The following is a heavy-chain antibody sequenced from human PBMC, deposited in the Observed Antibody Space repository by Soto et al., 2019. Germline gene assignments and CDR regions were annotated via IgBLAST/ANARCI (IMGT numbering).Heavy chain of an antibody. D-gene: IGHD5-12*01. CDR3: AREDIVATIGY. CDR1: GFTFSDYY. V-gene: IGHV3-11*05. CDR2: ISSSSSYT. Sequence: QVQLVESGGGLVKPGGSLRLSCAASGFTFSDYYMSWIRQAPGKGLEWVSYISSSSSYTNYADSVKGRFTISRDNAKNSLYLQMNSLRAEDTDVYYCAREDIVATIGYWGQGTLVTVSS. J-gene: IGHJ4*02.